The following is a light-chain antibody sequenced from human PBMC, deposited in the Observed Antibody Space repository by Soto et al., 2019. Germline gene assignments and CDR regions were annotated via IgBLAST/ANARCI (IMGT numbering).Light chain of an antibody. CDR3: TSHAGSNNYV. V-gene: IGLV2-14*01. J-gene: IGLJ1*01. CDR1: SSDVGGYNY. CDR2: EVS. Sequence: QSVLTQPASVSGSRGQSITISCTGTSSDVGGYNYVSWYQQHPGKAPKLMIFEVSHRPSGVSSRFSGSKSGNTASLTISGLQAEDEADYYCTSHAGSNNYVFGTGTKVTVL.